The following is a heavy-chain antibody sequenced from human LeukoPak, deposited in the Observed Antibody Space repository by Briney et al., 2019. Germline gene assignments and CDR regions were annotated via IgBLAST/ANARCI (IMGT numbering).Heavy chain of an antibody. CDR3: ARAGRSGSYDY. J-gene: IGHJ4*02. D-gene: IGHD1-26*01. CDR2: IYYSGST. V-gene: IGHV4-59*01. CDR1: DGSISSYY. Sequence: SETLSLTCTVSDGSISSYYWSWIRQPPGKGLEWIGYIYYSGSTNYNPSLKSRVAISVDTSKNQFSLKLSSVTAADTAVYYCARAGRSGSYDYWGQGTLVTVSS.